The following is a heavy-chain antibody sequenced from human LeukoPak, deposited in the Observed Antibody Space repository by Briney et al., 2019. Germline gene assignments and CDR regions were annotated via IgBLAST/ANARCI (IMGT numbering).Heavy chain of an antibody. V-gene: IGHV5-51*01. J-gene: IGHJ5*02. CDR1: GYTFTSYW. D-gene: IGHD6-13*01. CDR2: IYPGDSDT. Sequence: GESLKISCKGSGYTFTSYWIAWVRQMPGKGLEWMGFIYPGDSDTRYSPSFQGQVTISADKSISTAYLQWSSLKASDTAMYYCARQLLPGHSFWFDPWGQGTLVTVSS. CDR3: ARQLLPGHSFWFDP.